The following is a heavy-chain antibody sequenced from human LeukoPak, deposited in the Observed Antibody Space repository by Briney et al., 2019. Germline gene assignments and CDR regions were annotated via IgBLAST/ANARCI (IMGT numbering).Heavy chain of an antibody. J-gene: IGHJ6*02. D-gene: IGHD6-19*01. Sequence: PSETLSLTCAVSGGSISSSNWWSWVRQPPGKGLEWIGEIYHSGNTNYNPSLKSRVTISVDKSKNQFSLKLSSVTVVDTAVYYCARGGVVVGSGWGRYYYYGMDVWGQGTTVTVSS. CDR3: ARGGVVVGSGWGRYYYYGMDV. V-gene: IGHV4-4*02. CDR1: GGSISSSNW. CDR2: IYHSGNT.